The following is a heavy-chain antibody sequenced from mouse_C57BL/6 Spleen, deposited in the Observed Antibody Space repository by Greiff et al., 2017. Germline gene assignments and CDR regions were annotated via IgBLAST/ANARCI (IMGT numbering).Heavy chain of an antibody. J-gene: IGHJ4*01. CDR2: IDPEDGDT. CDR1: GFNIKDYY. V-gene: IGHV14-1*01. CDR3: TRYDYNYYAMDY. D-gene: IGHD2-4*01. Sequence: EVQLQESGAELVRPGASVKLSCTASGFNIKDYYMHWVKQRPEQGLEWIGRIDPEDGDTEYAPKFQGKATMTADTSSNTAYLQLSSLTSEDTAVYYCTRYDYNYYAMDYWGQGTSVTVSS.